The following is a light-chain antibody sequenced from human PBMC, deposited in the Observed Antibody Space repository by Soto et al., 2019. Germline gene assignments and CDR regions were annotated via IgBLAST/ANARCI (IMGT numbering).Light chain of an antibody. Sequence: QSVLTQPPSVSAAPGQTVTISCSGSSSNIGNNYVSWYQHLPGTAPQVLIYDNNKRSSGIPDRFSGSKSGTSATLAIGGLQTGDEADYHCVTWDSGMSEVVFGGGTKLTVL. CDR2: DNN. J-gene: IGLJ2*01. CDR3: VTWDSGMSEVV. CDR1: SSNIGNNY. V-gene: IGLV1-51*01.